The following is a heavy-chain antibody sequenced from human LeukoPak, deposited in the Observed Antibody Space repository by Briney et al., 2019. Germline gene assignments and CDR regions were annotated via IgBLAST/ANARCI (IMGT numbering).Heavy chain of an antibody. J-gene: IGHJ4*02. V-gene: IGHV3-23*01. CDR1: GFTFSSYA. CDR3: AKDLVATIGNLDY. D-gene: IGHD5-12*01. CDR2: IFGSGSTT. Sequence: GGSLRLPCAASGFTFSSYAMSWVRQAPGKGLEWVSSIFGSGSTTYYADSVKGQFTSSRDNSKNTLYLQMNSLRTEDTAVYYCAKDLVATIGNLDYWGQGTLVTVSS.